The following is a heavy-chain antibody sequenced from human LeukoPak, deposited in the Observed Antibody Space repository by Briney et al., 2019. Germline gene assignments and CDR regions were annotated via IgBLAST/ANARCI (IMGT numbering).Heavy chain of an antibody. D-gene: IGHD3-3*01. Sequence: SETLSLTCAASGYSISSGYYWGWIRQPPGKGLEWIGTIYHSGSTYYYPSLKSRVTISVDTSKNQFSLKLSSVTAADTAVYYCARLVEEFFGPYYFDYWGRGTLVTVSS. J-gene: IGHJ4*02. V-gene: IGHV4-38-2*01. CDR3: ARLVEEFFGPYYFDY. CDR1: GYSISSGYY. CDR2: IYHSGST.